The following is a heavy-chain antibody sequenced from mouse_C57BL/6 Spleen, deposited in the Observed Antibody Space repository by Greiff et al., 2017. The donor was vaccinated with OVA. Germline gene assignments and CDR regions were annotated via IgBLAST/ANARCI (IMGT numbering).Heavy chain of an antibody. Sequence: EVKVVESGGGLVKPGGSLKLSCAASGFTFSDYGMHWVRQAPEKGLEWVAYISSGSSTIYYADTVKGRFTISRDNAKNTLFLQMTSLRSEDTAMYYCATGGGFAYWGQGTLVTVSA. D-gene: IGHD4-1*01. CDR2: ISSGSSTI. CDR3: ATGGGFAY. CDR1: GFTFSDYG. J-gene: IGHJ3*01. V-gene: IGHV5-17*01.